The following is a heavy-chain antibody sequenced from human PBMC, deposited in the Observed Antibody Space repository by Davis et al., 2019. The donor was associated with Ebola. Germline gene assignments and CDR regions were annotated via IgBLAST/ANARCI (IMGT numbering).Heavy chain of an antibody. D-gene: IGHD2-2*02. CDR2: IIPILGIA. Sequence: AASVKVSCMASGGTFSSYAISWVRQAPGQGLEWMGRIIPILGIANYAQKFQGRVTITADKSTSTAYMELSSLRSEDTAVYYCARDLVVPAAIPHYFDYWGQGTLVTVSS. J-gene: IGHJ4*02. CDR1: GGTFSSYA. V-gene: IGHV1-69*04. CDR3: ARDLVVPAAIPHYFDY.